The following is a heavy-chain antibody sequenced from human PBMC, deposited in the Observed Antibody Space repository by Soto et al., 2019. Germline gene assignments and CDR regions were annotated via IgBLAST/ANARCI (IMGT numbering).Heavy chain of an antibody. D-gene: IGHD6-13*01. Sequence: EVQLVESGGDLVQPGGSLRLSCAASGFTFSSYEMNWVRQAPGKGLEWVSYISSSGSTIYYADSVKGRFTISRDNAKNSLYLQMNSLRAEDTAVYYCAREYLGTYSSSWFPDKIDYWGQGTLVTVSS. CDR2: ISSSGSTI. V-gene: IGHV3-48*03. CDR3: AREYLGTYSSSWFPDKIDY. CDR1: GFTFSSYE. J-gene: IGHJ4*02.